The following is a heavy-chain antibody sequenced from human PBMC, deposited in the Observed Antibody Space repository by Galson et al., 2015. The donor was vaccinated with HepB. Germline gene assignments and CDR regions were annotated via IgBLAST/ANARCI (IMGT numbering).Heavy chain of an antibody. D-gene: IGHD2-2*01. Sequence: SVKVSCKASGGTFSSYAISWVRQAPGQGLEWMGGIIPIFGTANYAQKFQGRVTITADESTSTAYMELSSLRSEDTAVYYCASRGDCSSTSCYQYYFDYWGQGTLVTVSS. CDR2: IIPIFGTA. V-gene: IGHV1-69*13. CDR1: GGTFSSYA. J-gene: IGHJ4*02. CDR3: ASRGDCSSTSCYQYYFDY.